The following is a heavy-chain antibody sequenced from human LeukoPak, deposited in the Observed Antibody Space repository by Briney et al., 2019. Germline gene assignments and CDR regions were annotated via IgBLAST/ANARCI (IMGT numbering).Heavy chain of an antibody. CDR1: GFTFSSYG. Sequence: PGRSLILSCAASGFTFSSYGMHGVRQAPGKGLEWVEVISYAGSNKYYADSVKGRFTISRDNSKNTLYLQMNSLRAEDTAVYYCAKPSAGVGARALGLDYRGQGTLVTVSS. CDR3: AKPSAGVGARALGLDY. CDR2: ISYAGSNK. D-gene: IGHD1-26*01. J-gene: IGHJ4*02. V-gene: IGHV3-30*18.